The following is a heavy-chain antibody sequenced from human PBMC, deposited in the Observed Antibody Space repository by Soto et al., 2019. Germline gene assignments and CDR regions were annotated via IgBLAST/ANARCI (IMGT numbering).Heavy chain of an antibody. D-gene: IGHD2-15*01. CDR3: TTDQGLRVAATPVVLFGY. Sequence: GGSLRLSCAASGFTFSNAWMSWVRQAPGKGLEWVGRIKSKTDGGTTDYAAPVKGRFTISSDDSKNKLYLQMNSLKTEDTAVYYCTTDQGLRVAATPVVLFGYWGQGTLVTVSS. CDR1: GFTFSNAW. J-gene: IGHJ4*02. V-gene: IGHV3-15*01. CDR2: IKSKTDGGTT.